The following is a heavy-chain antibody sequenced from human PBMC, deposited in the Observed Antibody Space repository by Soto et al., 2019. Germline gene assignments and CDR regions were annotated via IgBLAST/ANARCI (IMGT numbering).Heavy chain of an antibody. J-gene: IGHJ3*02. CDR1: GGAFSTYS. CDR3: ANGYCSGGSCYLSAFDS. V-gene: IGHV1-69*06. CDR2: IIPIFGTT. D-gene: IGHD2-15*01. Sequence: QVQLVQSGAEVKKPASSVKVSCKASGGAFSTYSINWVRQAPGQGLEWMGRIIPIFGTTNYAQKFQDRVTITADKSTTTAYMALSSLRSEDTAVYYCANGYCSGGSCYLSAFDSWGQGTMVTVSS.